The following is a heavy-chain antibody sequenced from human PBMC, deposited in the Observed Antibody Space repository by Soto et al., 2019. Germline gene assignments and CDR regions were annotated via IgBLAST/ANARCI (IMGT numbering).Heavy chain of an antibody. Sequence: GWSLRLSCAASGFTFSSYAMSWVRQAPGKGLEWVSAISGSGGSTYYADSVKGRFTISRDNSKNTLYLQMNSLRAEDTAVYYCAKQGMVYASRSYYYYGMDVWGQGTTVTVSS. V-gene: IGHV3-23*01. CDR3: AKQGMVYASRSYYYYGMDV. CDR1: GFTFSSYA. D-gene: IGHD2-8*01. CDR2: ISGSGGST. J-gene: IGHJ6*02.